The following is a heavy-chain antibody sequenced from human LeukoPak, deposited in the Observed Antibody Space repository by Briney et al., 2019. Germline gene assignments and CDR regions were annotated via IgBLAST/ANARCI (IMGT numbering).Heavy chain of an antibody. V-gene: IGHV3-33*01. CDR2: IWYDGSNK. CDR1: GFTFSSYG. Sequence: PGRSLRLSCAASGFTFSSYGMHWVRQCPGKGLEWVAVIWYDGSNKYYADSVKGRFTISRDNAKNSLYLQMNSLRAEDTAVYYCARDRVVVVPAEFDYWGQGTLVTVSS. J-gene: IGHJ4*02. D-gene: IGHD2-2*01. CDR3: ARDRVVVVPAEFDY.